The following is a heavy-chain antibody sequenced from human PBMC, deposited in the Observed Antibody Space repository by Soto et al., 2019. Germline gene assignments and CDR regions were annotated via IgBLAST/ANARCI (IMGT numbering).Heavy chain of an antibody. J-gene: IGHJ4*02. D-gene: IGHD4-17*01. CDR1: GYAFTSYG. CDR3: EGDTYTLTTVN. CDR2: ISAYNGNT. V-gene: IGHV1-18*01. Sequence: ASVKVSCKASGYAFTSYGISWVRQAPGQGLEWMGWISAYNGNTNYAQKLQGRVTMTTDTSTSTAYMELRSLRSDDTAVYYCEGDTYTLTTVNWGQGTRATVSS.